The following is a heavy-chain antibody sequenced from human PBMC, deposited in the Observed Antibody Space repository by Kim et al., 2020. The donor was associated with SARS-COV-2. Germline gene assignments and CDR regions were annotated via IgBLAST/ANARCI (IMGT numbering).Heavy chain of an antibody. CDR2: ISGNGRTP. J-gene: IGHJ5*02. Sequence: GGSLRLSCAASGFTFNTHAMSWVRQAPGKGLEWVSSISGNGRTPYYADSVRGRFTISRDNSRNTLYLQMDSLRDEDTAVYHCAKDLQYDFWRKDWFDPWGQGTLVIVSS. CDR1: GFTFNTHA. V-gene: IGHV3-23*01. D-gene: IGHD3-3*01. CDR3: AKDLQYDFWRKDWFDP.